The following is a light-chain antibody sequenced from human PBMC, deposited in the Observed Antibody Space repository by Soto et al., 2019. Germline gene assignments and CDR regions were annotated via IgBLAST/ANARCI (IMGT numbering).Light chain of an antibody. Sequence: EIVLTQSTGTLSLSPGERATLSCRASQSISSTYLAWYQQKPGQAPRLLIYCTFSRATGIPDRLSGSGSGTNFTLTINRQEPEEFAVDFCQQYGSSPYTLGQGTTLEI. V-gene: IGKV3-20*01. CDR2: CTF. CDR1: QSISSTY. J-gene: IGKJ2*01. CDR3: QQYGSSPYT.